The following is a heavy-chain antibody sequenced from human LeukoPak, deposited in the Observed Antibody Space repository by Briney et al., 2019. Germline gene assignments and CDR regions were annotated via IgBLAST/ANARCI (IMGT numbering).Heavy chain of an antibody. J-gene: IGHJ5*02. Sequence: SETLSLTCTVSGGSMNNVNSYWSWIRQPPGKGLDWIGYIFYSGNTYYNPSLKSRITISVDTSKNQFSLKLSSVTAADTAVYYCARNVVGSGFPEHNWFDPWGQGTLVTVSS. CDR3: ARNVVGSGFPEHNWFDP. CDR1: GGSMNNVNSY. CDR2: IFYSGNT. D-gene: IGHD2-15*01. V-gene: IGHV4-30-4*01.